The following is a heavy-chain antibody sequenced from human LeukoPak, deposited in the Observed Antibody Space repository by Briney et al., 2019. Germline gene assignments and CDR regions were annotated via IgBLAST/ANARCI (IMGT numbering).Heavy chain of an antibody. D-gene: IGHD2-15*01. CDR2: IKQDGSEK. Sequence: GRSLRLSCAASGFTFSNYWMNWVRQAPGQGLEWVANIKQDGSEKYYVDSVKGRFTISRDNAKNSLHLQLNSLRAEDTAVYYCARDRGYCSGETCYAAVDIWGQGTMVTVSS. V-gene: IGHV3-7*03. CDR3: ARDRGYCSGETCYAAVDI. CDR1: GFTFSNYW. J-gene: IGHJ3*02.